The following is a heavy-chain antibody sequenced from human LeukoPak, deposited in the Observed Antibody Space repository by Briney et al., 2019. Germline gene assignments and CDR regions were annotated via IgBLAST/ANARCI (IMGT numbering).Heavy chain of an antibody. CDR1: GFTFSSYG. D-gene: IGHD2-2*01. CDR2: ISGSGGST. Sequence: PGGSLRLSCAASGFTFSSYGMSWVRQAPGKGLEWVSAISGSGGSTYCADSVKGRFTISRDNSKNTLYLQMNSLRAEDRAVYYCAKDRGIVVVPAATAFDYWGQGTLVTVSS. V-gene: IGHV3-23*01. J-gene: IGHJ4*02. CDR3: AKDRGIVVVPAATAFDY.